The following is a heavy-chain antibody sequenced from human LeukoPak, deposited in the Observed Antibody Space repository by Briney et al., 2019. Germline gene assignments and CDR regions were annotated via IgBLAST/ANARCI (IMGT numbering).Heavy chain of an antibody. CDR2: IIPIFGTA. D-gene: IGHD5-18*01. CDR1: GYTFTSYA. Sequence: SVTVSCTASGYTFTSYAISWVRQAPGQGLEWMGGIIPIFGTANYAQKFQGRVTITADESTSTAYMELSSLRSEDTAVYYCARTLRGYSYGLELDNSLDYWGQGTLVTVSS. J-gene: IGHJ4*02. CDR3: ARTLRGYSYGLELDNSLDY. V-gene: IGHV1-69*01.